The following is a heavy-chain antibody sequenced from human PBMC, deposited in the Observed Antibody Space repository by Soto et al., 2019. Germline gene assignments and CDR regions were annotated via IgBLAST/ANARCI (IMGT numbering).Heavy chain of an antibody. CDR1: GGTFSSYT. D-gene: IGHD6-13*01. J-gene: IGHJ4*02. CDR3: ARDRPSSSWFQS. CDR2: IIPILGIA. V-gene: IGHV1-69*08. Sequence: VQLVQSGAEVKKPGSSVKVSCKASGGTFSSYTISWVRQAPGQGLEWMGRIIPILGIANYAQKFQGRVTITADKSTSTAYMELSSLRSEDTAVYYCARDRPSSSWFQSWGQGTLVTVSS.